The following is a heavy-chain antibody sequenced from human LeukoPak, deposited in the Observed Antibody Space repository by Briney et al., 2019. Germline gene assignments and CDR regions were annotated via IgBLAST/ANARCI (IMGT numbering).Heavy chain of an antibody. J-gene: IGHJ4*02. CDR3: ASELNIAAADY. V-gene: IGHV3-7*01. D-gene: IGHD6-13*01. Sequence: GGSLRLSCAASGFTFSSYWMSWVRQAPGKGLEWVANIKQDGSEKYYVDSVKGRFTISRDNAKNSLYLQMNSRRAEDTAVYYCASELNIAAADYWGQGTLVTVSS. CDR2: IKQDGSEK. CDR1: GFTFSSYW.